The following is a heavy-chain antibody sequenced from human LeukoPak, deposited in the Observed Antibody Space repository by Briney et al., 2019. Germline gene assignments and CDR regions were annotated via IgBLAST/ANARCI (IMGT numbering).Heavy chain of an antibody. D-gene: IGHD3-10*01. CDR1: GASINSRIYY. J-gene: IGHJ4*02. Sequence: SETLSLTCTVSGASINSRIYYWGWIRQPPGKGLEWIGSIYYSGSTYYNPSLKSRVTISVDTSKNQFSLKLSSVTAADTAVYYCARDPGGYYFDYWGQGTLVTVSS. CDR3: ARDPGGYYFDY. V-gene: IGHV4-39*07. CDR2: IYYSGST.